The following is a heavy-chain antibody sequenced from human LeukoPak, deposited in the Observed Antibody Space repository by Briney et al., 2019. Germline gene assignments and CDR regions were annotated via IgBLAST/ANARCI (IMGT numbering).Heavy chain of an antibody. V-gene: IGHV4-59*01. J-gene: IGHJ4*02. CDR1: GGSISSYY. Sequence: SETLSLTCTVSGGSISSYYWSWIRQPPGKGLEWIGYIYYSGSTNYNPSLKSRVTISVDTSKNQFSLKLSSVTAADTAVYYCARDGGYYGSALFDYWGQGTLVTVSS. CDR3: ARDGGYYGSALFDY. D-gene: IGHD3-10*01. CDR2: IYYSGST.